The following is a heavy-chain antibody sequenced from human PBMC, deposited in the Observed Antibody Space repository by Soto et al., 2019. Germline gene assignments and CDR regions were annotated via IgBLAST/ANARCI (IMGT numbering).Heavy chain of an antibody. V-gene: IGHV3-23*01. CDR2: ISGSGSST. J-gene: IGHJ4*02. CDR1: GFSFSVYA. Sequence: GGSLRLSCAASGFSFSVYAVTWVRQAPGKGLEWVSAISGSGSSTYYADSVKGRFTISRDNSKNTLYLQMNSLRAGDTAVYYCAKTESFNGYYNAFDCWGQGTRVTVSS. D-gene: IGHD3-9*01. CDR3: AKTESFNGYYNAFDC.